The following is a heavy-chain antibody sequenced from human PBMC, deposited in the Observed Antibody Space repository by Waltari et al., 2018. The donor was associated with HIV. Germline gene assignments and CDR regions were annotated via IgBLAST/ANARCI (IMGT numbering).Heavy chain of an antibody. D-gene: IGHD6-19*01. Sequence: QVQLVQSGAEVKKPGASVKVSCKASGYTFTTYGISWVRQAPGQGLEWMGWSSVYNGNTNYAQKLQGRVTMTTDTSTSTAYMELRSLRSDDTAVYYCARTTFGEQWLVPGWFDPWGQGTLVTVSS. V-gene: IGHV1-18*01. CDR1: GYTFTTYG. CDR2: SSVYNGNT. J-gene: IGHJ5*02. CDR3: ARTTFGEQWLVPGWFDP.